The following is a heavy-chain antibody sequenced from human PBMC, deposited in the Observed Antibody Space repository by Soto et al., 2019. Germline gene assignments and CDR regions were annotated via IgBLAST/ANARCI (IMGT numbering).Heavy chain of an antibody. D-gene: IGHD1-26*01. CDR2: IRNKANSYTT. Sequence: EVQLVESGGGLVQPGGSQRLSCAASGFTFSDHYMDWVRQAPGKGLEWVGRIRNKANSYTTDYAASVKGRFTISRDDSKDSLYLQMNSLKTEDTRIYYCARDRGKGAYFDYWGHGTLATVSS. CDR1: GFTFSDHY. J-gene: IGHJ4*01. V-gene: IGHV3-72*01. CDR3: ARDRGKGAYFDY.